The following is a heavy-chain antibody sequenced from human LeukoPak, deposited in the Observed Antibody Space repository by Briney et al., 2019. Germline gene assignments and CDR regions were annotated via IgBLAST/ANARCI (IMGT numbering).Heavy chain of an antibody. V-gene: IGHV3-66*01. D-gene: IGHD5-18*01. J-gene: IGHJ4*02. Sequence: GGSLRLSCAASGFTFSNYYMSWVRQAPGKGLEWVSVIYSGGSTYYADSVKGRFTISRDNSKNTLYLQMNSLRAEDTAVYYCARDASYGLFDYWGQGTLVTVSS. CDR3: ARDASYGLFDY. CDR2: IYSGGST. CDR1: GFTFSNYY.